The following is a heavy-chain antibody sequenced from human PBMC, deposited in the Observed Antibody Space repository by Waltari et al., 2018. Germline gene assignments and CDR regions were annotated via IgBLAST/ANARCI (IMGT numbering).Heavy chain of an antibody. J-gene: IGHJ4*02. D-gene: IGHD6-6*01. CDR2: IKEDGSEK. Sequence: EVQLVESGGGLVQPGGSLSLACAASGFTFSSYWMSWVRQAPGKGLEWVANIKEDGSEKSYVDSVKGRFTISRDNAKNSLSLQMNSLRAEDTAVYYCARISSTATRDSWGRGTLVTVSS. CDR1: GFTFSSYW. V-gene: IGHV3-7*01. CDR3: ARISSTATRDS.